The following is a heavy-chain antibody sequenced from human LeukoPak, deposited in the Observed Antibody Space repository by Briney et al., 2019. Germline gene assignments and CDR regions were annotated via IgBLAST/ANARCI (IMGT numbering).Heavy chain of an antibody. CDR1: GYSISSGYY. CDR3: ARTRYYYNSRSYGAPYYFDY. CDR2: IFHSGNT. D-gene: IGHD3-10*01. Sequence: KASETLSLTCTVSGYSISSGYYWGWIRQPPGKGLQWIGSIFHSGNTYYNPSLKSRVTISVDTSKNQFSLKLSSVTAADTAVYYCARTRYYYNSRSYGAPYYFDYWGQGTLVTVSS. V-gene: IGHV4-38-2*02. J-gene: IGHJ4*02.